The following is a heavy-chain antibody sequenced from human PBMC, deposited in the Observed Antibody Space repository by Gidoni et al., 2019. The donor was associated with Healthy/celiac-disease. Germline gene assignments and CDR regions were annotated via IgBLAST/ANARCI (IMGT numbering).Heavy chain of an antibody. J-gene: IGHJ5*02. CDR1: GCTFSSYW. Sequence: SCAASGCTFSSYWMSWVRQAPGKGLEWVANIKQDGSEKYYVDSVQGRFTISRDNAKNSHYLQMNSLRAEDTAVYYCARDGSMSTFGGVIVIPGWFDPWGQGTLVTVSS. V-gene: IGHV3-7*03. CDR3: ARDGSMSTFGGVIVIPGWFDP. CDR2: IKQDGSEK. D-gene: IGHD3-16*02.